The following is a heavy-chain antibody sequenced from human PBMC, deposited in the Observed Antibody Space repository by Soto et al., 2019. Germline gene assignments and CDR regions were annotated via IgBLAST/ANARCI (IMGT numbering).Heavy chain of an antibody. CDR2: IYYSGST. V-gene: IGHV4-31*03. D-gene: IGHD3-16*01. CDR1: GGSISSVGYD. J-gene: IGHJ5*02. CDR3: ARVGGINWFDP. Sequence: QVQLQESGPGLVKPSQTLSLTCTVSGGSISSVGYDWSWIRQHQGKGLEWIGYIYYSGSTYYNPSLKSRVTISVDTSKNQFSLKLSYVTAADTAVYYCARVGGINWFDPWGQGTLVTVSS.